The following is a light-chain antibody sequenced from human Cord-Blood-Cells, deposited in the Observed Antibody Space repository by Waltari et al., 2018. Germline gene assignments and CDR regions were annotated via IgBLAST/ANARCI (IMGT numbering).Light chain of an antibody. V-gene: IGLV2-8*01. CDR3: SSYAGSNNFDVV. CDR1: SSDVGGYTY. Sequence: QSALTQPPSASGSPGQSVTIPCTGTSSDVGGYTYVSWSQQHPGKAPKLMIYEVSKRPSGVPDRFSGSKSGNTASLTVSGLQAEDEADYYCSSYAGSNNFDVVFGGGTKLTVL. J-gene: IGLJ2*01. CDR2: EVS.